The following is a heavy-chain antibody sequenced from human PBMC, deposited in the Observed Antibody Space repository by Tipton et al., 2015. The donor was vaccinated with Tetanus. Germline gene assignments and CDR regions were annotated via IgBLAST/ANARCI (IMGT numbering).Heavy chain of an antibody. CDR3: ARDKTGDADYYYGMDV. CDR2: ISSSSSTI. V-gene: IGHV3-48*02. J-gene: IGHJ6*02. Sequence: SLRLSCAASGFTFSSYSMNWVRQAPGKGLEWVSYISSSSSTIYYADSVKGRFTISRDNAKNSLYLQMNSLRDEDTAVYYCARDKTGDADYYYGMDVWGQGTTVTVSS. CDR1: GFTFSSYS. D-gene: IGHD2-21*02.